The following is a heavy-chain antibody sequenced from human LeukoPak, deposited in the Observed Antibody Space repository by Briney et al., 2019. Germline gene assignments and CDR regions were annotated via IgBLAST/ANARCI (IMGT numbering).Heavy chain of an antibody. V-gene: IGHV3-23*01. CDR1: GFTFSKYA. D-gene: IGHD1-14*01. CDR3: AKDTTRFDY. CDR2: ISGSGGGP. J-gene: IGHJ4*02. Sequence: GGSLRLSCAASGFTFSKYAMSWVRQAPGKGLEWVSGISGSGGGPYYADSVKGRFTISRDNSKNTLYLQMNSLRAEDTAVYYCAKDTTRFDYWGQGTLVTVSS.